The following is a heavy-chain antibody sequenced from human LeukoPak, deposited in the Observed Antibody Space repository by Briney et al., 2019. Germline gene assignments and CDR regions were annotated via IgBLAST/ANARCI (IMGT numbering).Heavy chain of an antibody. CDR2: ISGSGGST. CDR1: GFTFGSLA. D-gene: IGHD4-17*01. V-gene: IGHV3-23*01. CDR3: AKDDYGADP. J-gene: IGHJ5*02. Sequence: GGSLRLSCAASGFTFGSLAMSWVRQAPEKGLEWVSAISGSGGSTYYADSVKGRFTISRDNSKNTLYLQMNNLRAEDTAVYYCAKDDYGADPGGQGTLVTVSS.